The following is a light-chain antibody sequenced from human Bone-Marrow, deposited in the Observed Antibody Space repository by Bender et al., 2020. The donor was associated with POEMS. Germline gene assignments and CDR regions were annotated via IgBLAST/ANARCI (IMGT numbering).Light chain of an antibody. CDR3: CSYAGSHTWV. CDR1: YSDIGSYNL. Sequence: QSALTQPASVSGSPGQSITISCTGSYSDIGSYNLVSWYQQHPGKAPKLVIYEVTNRPSGVSDRFSASKSGNSASLTISGLQTEDEADYYCCSYAGSHTWVFGGGTKLTVL. J-gene: IGLJ3*02. V-gene: IGLV2-23*02. CDR2: EVT.